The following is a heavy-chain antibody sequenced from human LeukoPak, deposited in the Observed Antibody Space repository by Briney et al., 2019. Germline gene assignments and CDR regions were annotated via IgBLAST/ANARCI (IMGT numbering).Heavy chain of an antibody. D-gene: IGHD5-12*01. CDR1: GFTFSSYW. CDR2: INSDGSST. J-gene: IGHJ4*02. V-gene: IGHV3-74*01. Sequence: GGSLRLSCAASGFTFSSYWMHWVRQAPGKGLVWVSRINSDGSSTSYADSVKGRFTISRGNAKNTLYLQMNSLRAEDTAVYYCARWRWLQSREYYFDYWGQGTLVTVSS. CDR3: ARWRWLQSREYYFDY.